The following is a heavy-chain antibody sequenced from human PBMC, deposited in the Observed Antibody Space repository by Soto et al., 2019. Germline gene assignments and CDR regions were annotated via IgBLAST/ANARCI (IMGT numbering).Heavy chain of an antibody. CDR3: GRDTLSYYDFWSGYYGNYYYYYGMDV. Sequence: ASVKVSCKASGYTFTSYGISWVRQAPGQGLEWMGWISAYNGNTNYAQKLQGRVTMTTDTSTSTAYMELRSLRSDDTAVYYCGRDTLSYYDFWSGYYGNYYYYYGMDVWGQGTTVTVSS. V-gene: IGHV1-18*01. D-gene: IGHD3-3*01. J-gene: IGHJ6*02. CDR2: ISAYNGNT. CDR1: GYTFTSYG.